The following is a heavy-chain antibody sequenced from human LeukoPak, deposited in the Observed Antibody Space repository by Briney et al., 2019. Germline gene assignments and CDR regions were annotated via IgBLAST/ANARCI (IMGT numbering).Heavy chain of an antibody. Sequence: PGGSLRLSRAASGFTFSSYWMSWVRQAPGKGLEWVANIKQDGSEKYYVDSVKGRFTISRDNAKNSLYLQMNSLGAEDTAVYYCAKYDSSGYVDPWGQGTLVTVSS. V-gene: IGHV3-7*01. CDR3: AKYDSSGYVDP. CDR2: IKQDGSEK. CDR1: GFTFSSYW. D-gene: IGHD3-22*01. J-gene: IGHJ5*02.